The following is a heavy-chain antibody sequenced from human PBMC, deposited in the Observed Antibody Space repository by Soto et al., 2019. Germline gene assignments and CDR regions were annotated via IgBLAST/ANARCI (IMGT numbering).Heavy chain of an antibody. CDR1: GGSISSFY. CDR3: ARVPSP. V-gene: IGHV4-59*12. CDR2: IYYTGIT. J-gene: IGHJ5*02. Sequence: PSETLSLTCTVSGGSISSFYWSWIRQPPGKGLEWIGYIYYTGITDYNPSLKSRVTMSVDTSENQFSLKLSSVTAADTAVYYCARVPSPWGQGTLVTVSS.